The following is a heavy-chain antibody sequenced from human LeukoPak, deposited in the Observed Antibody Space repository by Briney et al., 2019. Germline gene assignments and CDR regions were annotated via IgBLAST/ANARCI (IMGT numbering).Heavy chain of an antibody. Sequence: GGSLRLSCAASGFTFSSYAMHWVRQAPGKGLEWISYISSSSSTIYYADSVKGRFTISRDNAKDSLYLQMNSLRAEDTAVYYCARDTLFDSWGREPWSPSPQ. CDR1: GFTFSSYA. CDR2: ISSSSSTI. V-gene: IGHV3-48*04. J-gene: IGHJ4*02. CDR3: ARDTLFDS.